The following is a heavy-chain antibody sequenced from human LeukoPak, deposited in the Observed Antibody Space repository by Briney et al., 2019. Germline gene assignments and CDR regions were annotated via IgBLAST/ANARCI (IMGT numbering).Heavy chain of an antibody. CDR3: ARGPVRDYSNY. CDR2: IYYSGST. D-gene: IGHD4-11*01. J-gene: IGHJ4*02. CDR1: GVSISSGGYY. Sequence: PSETLSLTCTVSGVSISSGGYYWSWIRQHPGKGLEWLGYIYYSGSTYYNPSLKSRLTISLDTSSNQFSLKLNSVTAADTAVYYCARGPVRDYSNYWGQGTLVTVSS. V-gene: IGHV4-31*03.